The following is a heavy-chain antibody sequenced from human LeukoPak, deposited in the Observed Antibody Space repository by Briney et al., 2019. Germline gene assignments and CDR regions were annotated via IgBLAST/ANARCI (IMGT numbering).Heavy chain of an antibody. Sequence: ASVNVSCKTSGYNFPSYYITWVRQAPGQGLEWMGWISPYNGATMYAQNVQGRVTMTTDTSTRTGYMELRSLRFDDTAVYYCARVGWNSDWESLGVWGKGTTVTVSS. CDR2: ISPYNGAT. CDR3: ARVGWNSDWESLGV. J-gene: IGHJ6*04. V-gene: IGHV1-18*01. D-gene: IGHD6-19*01. CDR1: GYNFPSYY.